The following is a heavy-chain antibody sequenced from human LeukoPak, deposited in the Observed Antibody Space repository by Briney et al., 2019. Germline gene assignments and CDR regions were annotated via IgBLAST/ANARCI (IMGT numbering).Heavy chain of an antibody. CDR2: ISGSGGST. J-gene: IGHJ3*02. CDR3: ARGTRRITIFGVEPDAFDI. CDR1: GFTFSSYA. Sequence: GGSLRLPCAASGFTFSSYAMSWVRQAPGKGLEWVSAISGSGGSTYYADSVKGRFTISRDNSKNTLYLQMNSLRAEDTAVYYCARGTRRITIFGVEPDAFDIWGQGTMVTVSS. V-gene: IGHV3-23*01. D-gene: IGHD3-3*01.